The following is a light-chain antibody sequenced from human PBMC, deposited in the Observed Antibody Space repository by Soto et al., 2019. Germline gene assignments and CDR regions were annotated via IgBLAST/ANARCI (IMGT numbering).Light chain of an antibody. V-gene: IGKV1-6*01. J-gene: IGKJ2*03. CDR3: LHDALFPYS. Sequence: AIQMTQSPSSLSASVGDTVTFTCRASQAIRNDLGWSQQRPGKPPKLLIYGISILQTGVPSRFSGSGSGTDFTLTISGLQPEDFASYYCLHDALFPYSFGQGTRLEI. CDR1: QAIRND. CDR2: GIS.